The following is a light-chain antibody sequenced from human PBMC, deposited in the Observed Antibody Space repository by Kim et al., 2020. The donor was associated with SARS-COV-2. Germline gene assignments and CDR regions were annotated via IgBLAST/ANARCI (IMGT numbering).Light chain of an antibody. CDR2: DVS. CDR3: SSYTTSSTLRVL. CDR1: SSDVGDYNF. J-gene: IGLJ2*01. Sequence: SITISCTAPSSDVGDYNFVSWYQQHPGKAPKVLIYDVSNRPSGVSNRFSGSKSGNTASLTISGLQAEDEADYYCSSYTTSSTLRVLFGGGTQLTVL. V-gene: IGLV2-14*03.